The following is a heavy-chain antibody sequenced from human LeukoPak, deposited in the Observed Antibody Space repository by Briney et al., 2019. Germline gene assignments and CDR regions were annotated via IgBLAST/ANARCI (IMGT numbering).Heavy chain of an antibody. CDR3: ARGAKYGDEDY. CDR2: IYYSGSA. J-gene: IGHJ4*02. Sequence: SETLSLTCTVSGGSISSGGYYWSWIRQHPGKGLEWIGYIYYSGSAYYNPSLKSRVTISVDTSKNQFSLKLSSVTAADTAVYYCARGAKYGDEDYWGQGTLVTVSS. CDR1: GGSISSGGYY. V-gene: IGHV4-31*03. D-gene: IGHD4-17*01.